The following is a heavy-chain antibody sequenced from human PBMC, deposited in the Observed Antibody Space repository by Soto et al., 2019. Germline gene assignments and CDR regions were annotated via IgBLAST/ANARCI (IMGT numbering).Heavy chain of an antibody. D-gene: IGHD2-2*01. CDR2: IKSKTDGGTT. CDR3: TTDQISSTSSDAFDI. V-gene: IGHV3-15*01. Sequence: PGGALRLFCAASGFTFSNAWMSWVRQAPGTGLEWVGRIKSKTDGGTTDYAAPVKGRFTISRDDSKNTLYLQMNSLKTEDTAVYYCTTDQISSTSSDAFDIWGQGTMDTVSS. J-gene: IGHJ3*02. CDR1: GFTFSNAW.